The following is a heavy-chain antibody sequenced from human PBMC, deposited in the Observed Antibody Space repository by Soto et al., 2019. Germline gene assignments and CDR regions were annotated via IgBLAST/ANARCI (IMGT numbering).Heavy chain of an antibody. V-gene: IGHV1-69*13. CDR3: ARDRSSGYYNYPFDY. Sequence: GASVKVSCKASGGTFSSYAISWVRQAPRQGLEWMGGIIRIFGTANYAQKFQGRVTITADESTSTAYMELSSLRSEDTAVYYCARDRSSGYYNYPFDYWGQGTLVTVSS. CDR1: GGTFSSYA. CDR2: IIRIFGTA. D-gene: IGHD3-22*01. J-gene: IGHJ4*02.